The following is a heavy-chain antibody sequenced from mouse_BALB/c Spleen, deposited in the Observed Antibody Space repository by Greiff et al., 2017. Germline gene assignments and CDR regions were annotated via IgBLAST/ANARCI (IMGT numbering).Heavy chain of an antibody. CDR3: TRIYYGDWFAY. CDR1: GYTFTSYY. CDR2: INPSNGGT. V-gene: IGHV1S81*02. J-gene: IGHJ3*01. D-gene: IGHD2-1*01. Sequence: QVQLQQPGAELVKPGASVKLSCKASGYTFTSYYMYWVKQRPGQGLEWIGGINPSNGGTNFNEKFKSKATLTVDKSSSTAYMQLSSLTSEDSAVYYCTRIYYGDWFAYGGQGTLVTVSA.